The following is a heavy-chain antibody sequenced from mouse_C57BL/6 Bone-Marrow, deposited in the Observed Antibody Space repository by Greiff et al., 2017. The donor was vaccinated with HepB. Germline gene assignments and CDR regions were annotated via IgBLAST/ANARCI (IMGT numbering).Heavy chain of an antibody. Sequence: EVQLQQSGPELVKPGASVKISCKASGYTFTDYYMNWVKQSHGKSLEWIGDINPNNGGTSYNQKFKGKATLTVDKSSSTAYMELRSLTSEDSAVYYCASTGFAYWGQGTRVTVSA. CDR2: INPNNGGT. V-gene: IGHV1-26*01. CDR1: GYTFTDYY. CDR3: ASTGFAY. J-gene: IGHJ3*01. D-gene: IGHD1-1*01.